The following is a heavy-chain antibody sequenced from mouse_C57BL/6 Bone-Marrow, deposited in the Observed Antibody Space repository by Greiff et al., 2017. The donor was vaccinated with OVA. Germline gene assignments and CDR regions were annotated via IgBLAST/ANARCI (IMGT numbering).Heavy chain of an antibody. D-gene: IGHD2-1*01. V-gene: IGHV14-3*01. CDR3: ARRINYFYYFDY. Sequence: VQLKESVAELVRPGASVKLSCTASGFNIKNTYMHWVKQRPEQGLEWIGRIDPANGSTKYAPKFQGKATITADTSSNTADLQLSSLTSEDTAIYYCARRINYFYYFDYWGQGTTLTVSS. CDR1: GFNIKNTY. J-gene: IGHJ2*01. CDR2: IDPANGST.